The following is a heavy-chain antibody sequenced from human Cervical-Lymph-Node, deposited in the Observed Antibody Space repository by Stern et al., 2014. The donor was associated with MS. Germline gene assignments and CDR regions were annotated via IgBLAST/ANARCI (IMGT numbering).Heavy chain of an antibody. CDR2: LYYSGNT. CDR3: ARHGPPRRRDDSNHPNFDY. V-gene: IGHV4-59*08. Sequence: QVQLQESGPGLVKPSETLSLTCTVSGGSITSNYWSWIRQPPGKGLEWIGYLYYSGNTNYNPALKSRVTKQVAPPKTHFSLSWSSVTAADTAVYYCARHGPPRRRDDSNHPNFDYWGPGTLVAVSS. CDR1: GGSITSNY. J-gene: IGHJ4*02. D-gene: IGHD5-24*01.